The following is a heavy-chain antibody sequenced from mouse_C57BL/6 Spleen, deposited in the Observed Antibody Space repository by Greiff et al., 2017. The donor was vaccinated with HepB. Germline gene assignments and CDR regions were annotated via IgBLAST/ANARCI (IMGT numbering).Heavy chain of an antibody. J-gene: IGHJ2*01. Sequence: VQLQQSGPELVKPGASVKISCKASGYAFSSSWMNWVKQRPGKGLEWIGRIYPGDGDTNYNGKFKGKATLTADKSSSTAYMQLSSLTSEDSAVYFCYGSSYGYWGQGTTLTVSS. CDR2: IYPGDGDT. V-gene: IGHV1-82*01. D-gene: IGHD1-1*01. CDR1: GYAFSSSW. CDR3: YGSSYGY.